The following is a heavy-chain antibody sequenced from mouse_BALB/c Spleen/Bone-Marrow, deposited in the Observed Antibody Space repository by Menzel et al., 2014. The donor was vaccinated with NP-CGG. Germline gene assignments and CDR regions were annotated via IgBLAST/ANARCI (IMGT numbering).Heavy chain of an antibody. D-gene: IGHD1-1*01. CDR1: GFTFSDYY. Sequence: EVMLVESGGGLVKPGGSLKLSCAASGFTFSDYYMYWVRRTPEKRLEWVATISDGGSYTYYPDSVKGRFTISRDNAKNNLYLQMSGLKSEDTAMYYCARGSSYFDYWGQGTTLTVSS. J-gene: IGHJ2*01. CDR3: ARGSSYFDY. V-gene: IGHV5-4*02. CDR2: ISDGGSYT.